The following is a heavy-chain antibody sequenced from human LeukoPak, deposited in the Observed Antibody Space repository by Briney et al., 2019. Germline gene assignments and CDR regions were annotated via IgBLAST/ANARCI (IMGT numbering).Heavy chain of an antibody. D-gene: IGHD1-20*01. CDR3: ATDIAPYNWNGDAFDI. V-gene: IGHV1-24*01. J-gene: IGHJ3*02. Sequence: ASVKVSCKVSGYTLTELSMHWVRQAPGKGLERMGGFDPEDGETIYAQKFQGRVTMTEDTSTDTAYMELSSLRSEDTAVYYCATDIAPYNWNGDAFDIWGQGTMVTVSS. CDR2: FDPEDGET. CDR1: GYTLTELS.